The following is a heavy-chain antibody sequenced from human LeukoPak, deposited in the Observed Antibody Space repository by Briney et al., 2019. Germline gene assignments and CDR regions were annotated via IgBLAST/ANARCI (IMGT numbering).Heavy chain of an antibody. D-gene: IGHD3-3*01. CDR1: GFTFDIYE. J-gene: IGHJ4*02. CDR3: ARGSGDYDFWSGYYALDY. V-gene: IGHV3-48*03. CDR2: ISSDRNVI. Sequence: PGGSLRLSCAASGFTFDIYEMNWVRQAPGKGLEWISYISSDRNVIYYADSVKGRFTISRDNAKYSLYLQMNSLRAEDTAVYYCARGSGDYDFWSGYYALDYWGQGTLVAVSS.